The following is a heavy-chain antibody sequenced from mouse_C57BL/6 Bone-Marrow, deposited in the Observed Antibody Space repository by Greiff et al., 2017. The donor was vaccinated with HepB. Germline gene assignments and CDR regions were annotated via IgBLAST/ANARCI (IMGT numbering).Heavy chain of an antibody. V-gene: IGHV14-4*01. CDR3: TTWYYGSSYAMDY. J-gene: IGHJ4*01. CDR2: IDPENGDT. D-gene: IGHD1-1*01. CDR1: GFNIKDDY. Sequence: EVQLQQSGAELVRPGASVKLSCTASGFNIKDDYMHWVKQRPEQGLEWIGWIDPENGDTEYASKFQGKATITADTSSNTAYLQLSSLTSEDTAVYYCTTWYYGSSYAMDYWGQGTSVTVSS.